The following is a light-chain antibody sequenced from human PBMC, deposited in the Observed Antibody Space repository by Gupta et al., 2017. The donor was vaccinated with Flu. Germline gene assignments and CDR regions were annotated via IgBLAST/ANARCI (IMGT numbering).Light chain of an antibody. V-gene: IGKV4-1*01. J-gene: IGKJ1*01. CDR2: WAS. Sequence: DIVLTHSPDSLAVSLGERPTINCKSSQSGLYSSNNKNYLAWYQQKPGQPPKLLIYWASTRESGVPDRFSGSGSGTDFTLTISSLQAEDVAVYYCQQYASTSWTFGQGTKVEIK. CDR1: QSGLYSSNNKNY. CDR3: QQYASTSWT.